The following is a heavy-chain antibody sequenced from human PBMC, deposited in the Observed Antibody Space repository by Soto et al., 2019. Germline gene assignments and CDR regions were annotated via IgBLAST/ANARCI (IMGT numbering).Heavy chain of an antibody. CDR2: IYYSGNT. CDR1: GGSXXSGCYY. CDR3: ARATYYYDSSGYSDRVLDY. Sequence: QXQLXXSXPGXVKPSQTLSLTCTVSGGSXXSGCYYWSWIRQHPGKGLEWIGNIYYSGNTYYNPSLKTRVTKSEDTSKNQFSLKLSSVPAADTAVYYCARATYYYDSSGYSDRVLDYWGQGTLVTVSS. V-gene: IGHV4-31*03. J-gene: IGHJ4*02. D-gene: IGHD3-22*01.